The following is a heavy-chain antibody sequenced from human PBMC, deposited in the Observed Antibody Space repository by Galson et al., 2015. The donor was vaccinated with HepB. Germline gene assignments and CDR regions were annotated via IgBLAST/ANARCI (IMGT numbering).Heavy chain of an antibody. CDR1: GGTFSSYA. CDR3: ARKMFQYSSGGPDY. Sequence: SVKVSCKASGGTFSSYAISWVRQAPGQGLEWMGWISAYNGNTNYAQRLQGRVTMTTDTSTSTAYMELRSLRSDDTAVYYCARKMFQYSSGGPDYWGQGTLVTVSS. V-gene: IGHV1-18*01. J-gene: IGHJ4*02. CDR2: ISAYNGNT. D-gene: IGHD6-19*01.